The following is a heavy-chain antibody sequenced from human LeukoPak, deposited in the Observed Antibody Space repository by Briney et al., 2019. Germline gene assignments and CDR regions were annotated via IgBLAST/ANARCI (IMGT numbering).Heavy chain of an antibody. CDR1: GGSFSGYY. J-gene: IGHJ6*02. D-gene: IGHD3-3*01. CDR3: ARVPRTYDFWSENYYYYGMDV. Sequence: PSQTLSLTCAVYGGSFSGYYWSWIRRPPGKGLEWIGEINHSGSTNYNPSLKSRVTISVDTSKNQFSLKPSSVTAADTAVYYCARVPRTYDFWSENYYYYGMDVWGQGTTVTVSS. CDR2: INHSGST. V-gene: IGHV4-34*01.